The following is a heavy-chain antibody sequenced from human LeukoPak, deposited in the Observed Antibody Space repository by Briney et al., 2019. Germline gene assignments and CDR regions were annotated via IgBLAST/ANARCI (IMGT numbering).Heavy chain of an antibody. Sequence: ASVKVSCKASGYTFTSYGISWVRQAPGQGLEWMGWISAYNGNTNYAQKLQGRVTMTTDTSTSTAYMGLRSLRSDDTAVYYCATCGTIIGAFDIWGQGTMVTVSS. CDR1: GYTFTSYG. D-gene: IGHD1/OR15-1a*01. V-gene: IGHV1-18*01. J-gene: IGHJ3*02. CDR3: ATCGTIIGAFDI. CDR2: ISAYNGNT.